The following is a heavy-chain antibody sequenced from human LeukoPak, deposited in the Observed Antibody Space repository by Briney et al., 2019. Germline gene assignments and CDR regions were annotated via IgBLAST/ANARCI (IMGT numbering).Heavy chain of an antibody. CDR1: GFTFSSYS. V-gene: IGHV3-30*03. J-gene: IGHJ4*02. D-gene: IGHD4-17*01. Sequence: GGSLRLSCAASGFTFSSYSMNWVRQAPGKGLEWVAVISYDGSNKYYADSVKGRFTISRDNSKNTLYLQMNSLRAEDTAVYYCARETYYGANQGYFDYWGQGTLVTVSS. CDR3: ARETYYGANQGYFDY. CDR2: ISYDGSNK.